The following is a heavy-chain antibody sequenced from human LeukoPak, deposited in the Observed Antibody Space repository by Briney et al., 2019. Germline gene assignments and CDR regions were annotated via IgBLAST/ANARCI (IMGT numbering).Heavy chain of an antibody. CDR1: GFTFSSYS. J-gene: IGHJ5*02. V-gene: IGHV3-48*04. CDR2: ISSSSSTI. CDR3: ARDREDIVVVPAAGGFDP. D-gene: IGHD2-2*01. Sequence: GGSLRLSCAASGFTFSSYSMNWVRQAPGKGLEWFSYISSSSSTIYYADSVKGRFTISRDNAKNSLYLQMNSLRAEDTAVYYCARDREDIVVVPAAGGFDPWGQGTLVTVSS.